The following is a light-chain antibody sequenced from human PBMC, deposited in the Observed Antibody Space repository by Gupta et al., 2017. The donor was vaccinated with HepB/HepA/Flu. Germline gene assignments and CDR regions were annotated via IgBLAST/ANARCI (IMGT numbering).Light chain of an antibody. Sequence: IEMTSSPATLSVSPGGRATLSCMAGQSVSGHVAWYKQKPGQAPRLLIYDASTRAPGIPTSFSGSGSGTEFTLTLSSLQSEDFVVYHCQQYDRWPWTFGQGTKVENK. V-gene: IGKV3-15*01. CDR1: QSVSGH. CDR2: DAS. J-gene: IGKJ1*01. CDR3: QQYDRWPWT.